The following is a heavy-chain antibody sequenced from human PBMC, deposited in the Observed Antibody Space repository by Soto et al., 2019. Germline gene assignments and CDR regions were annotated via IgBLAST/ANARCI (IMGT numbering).Heavy chain of an antibody. CDR3: VRDATKTLRDWFDH. V-gene: IGHV4-4*07. CDR2: IYATGTT. J-gene: IGHJ5*02. D-gene: IGHD1-1*01. Sequence: XETRSLACTVYGPSISGICSSWNRKSAGKGMEWIGRIYATGTTDYNPSLKSRVMMSVDTSKKQFSLKLRSVTAADTAVYYCVRDATKTLRDWFDHWGQGISVTVSS. CDR1: GPSISGIC.